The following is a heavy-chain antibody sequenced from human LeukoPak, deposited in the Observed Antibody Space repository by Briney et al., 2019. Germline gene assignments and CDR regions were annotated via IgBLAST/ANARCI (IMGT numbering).Heavy chain of an antibody. D-gene: IGHD4-11*01. CDR2: KDYSGST. CDR1: GGSISRYY. V-gene: IGHV4-59*12. Sequence: SETLSLTCTVSGGSISRYYWSWIRQPPGKGLEWIGYKDYSGSTNYNRSLKSRVTISVDTSKNQFSLKLSSLTAADTAVYYCARLSTVTTSFDYWGQGTLVTVSS. CDR3: ARLSTVTTSFDY. J-gene: IGHJ4*02.